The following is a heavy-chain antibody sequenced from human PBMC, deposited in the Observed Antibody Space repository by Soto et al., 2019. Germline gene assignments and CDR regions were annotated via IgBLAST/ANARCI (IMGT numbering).Heavy chain of an antibody. CDR1: GGSISSGGYY. J-gene: IGHJ4*02. D-gene: IGHD6-19*01. CDR2: IYYSGST. V-gene: IGHV4-31*03. Sequence: PSATLSLTCTASGGSISSGGYYWSWIRQHPGKGLEWIGYIYYSGSTYYNPSLKSRVTISVDTSKNQFSLKLSSVTAADTAVYYCARVQWLVGTPPSKFDYWGQGTLVTVSS. CDR3: ARVQWLVGTPPSKFDY.